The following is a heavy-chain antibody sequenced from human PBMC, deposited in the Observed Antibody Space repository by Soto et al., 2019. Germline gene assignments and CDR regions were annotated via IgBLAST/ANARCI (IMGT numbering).Heavy chain of an antibody. D-gene: IGHD1-26*01. CDR2: ISYDGRVK. V-gene: IGHV3-30*04. J-gene: IGHJ4*02. Sequence: GGSLRLSCAASGFTFSDYPMHWARRAPGKGLEWVAVISYDGRVKYYVDSVKGRFTISRDDSKNTLYLQMNSLRVDDTAVYYCARDFIVGAPDYFDYWGQGTLVTVSS. CDR3: ARDFIVGAPDYFDY. CDR1: GFTFSDYP.